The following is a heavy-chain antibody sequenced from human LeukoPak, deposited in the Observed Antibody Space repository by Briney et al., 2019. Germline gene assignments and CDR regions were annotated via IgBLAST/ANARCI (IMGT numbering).Heavy chain of an antibody. V-gene: IGHV1-69*04. Sequence: VASVKVSCKASGGTFSSYAISWVRQAPGQGLEWMGRIIPILGIANYAQKFQGRVTITADKSTSTAYMELSSLRSEDTAVYYCARALETLRLGELSLPILEDYWGQGTLVTVSS. CDR1: GGTFSSYA. J-gene: IGHJ4*02. D-gene: IGHD3-16*02. CDR2: IIPILGIA. CDR3: ARALETLRLGELSLPILEDY.